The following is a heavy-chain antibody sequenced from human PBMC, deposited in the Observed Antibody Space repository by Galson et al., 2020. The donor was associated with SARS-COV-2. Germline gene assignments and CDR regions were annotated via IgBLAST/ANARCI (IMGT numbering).Heavy chain of an antibody. CDR2: ISAYNGNT. Sequence: ASVKVSCKASGYTFTSYGISWVRQAPGQGLEWMGWISAYNGNTNYAQKLQGRVTMTTDTSTSTAYMELRSLRSDDTAVYYCAIYYVYDFWSGYYSWGQGTLVTVSS. CDR1: GYTFTSYG. J-gene: IGHJ4*02. CDR3: AIYYVYDFWSGYYS. D-gene: IGHD3-3*01. V-gene: IGHV1-18*04.